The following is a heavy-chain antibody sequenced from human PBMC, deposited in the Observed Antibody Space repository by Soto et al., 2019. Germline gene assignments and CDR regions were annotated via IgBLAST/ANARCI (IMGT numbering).Heavy chain of an antibody. CDR3: ARTVTTIDWYFDL. V-gene: IGHV1-3*01. Sequence: ASVKVSCKASGYTFTSYAMHWVRRAPGQRLEWMGWINAGNGNTKYSQKFQGRVTITRDTSASTAYMELSSLRSDDTAVYYCARTVTTIDWYFDLWGRGTLVTVSS. J-gene: IGHJ2*01. D-gene: IGHD4-17*01. CDR1: GYTFTSYA. CDR2: INAGNGNT.